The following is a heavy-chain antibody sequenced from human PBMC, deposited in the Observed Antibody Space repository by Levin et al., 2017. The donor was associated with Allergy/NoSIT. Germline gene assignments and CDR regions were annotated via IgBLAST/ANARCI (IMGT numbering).Heavy chain of an antibody. D-gene: IGHD5-24*01. J-gene: IGHJ6*02. Sequence: AASVKVSCKGSGYSFTSYWIGWVRQMPGKGLEWMGIIYPGDSDTRYSPSFQGQVTISADKSISTAYLQWSSLKASDTAMYYCARRDRYNMDVWGQGTTVTVSS. CDR2: IYPGDSDT. V-gene: IGHV5-51*01. CDR3: ARRDRYNMDV. CDR1: GYSFTSYW.